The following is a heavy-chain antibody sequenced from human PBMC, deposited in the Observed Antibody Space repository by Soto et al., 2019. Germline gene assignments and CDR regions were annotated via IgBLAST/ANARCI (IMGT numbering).Heavy chain of an antibody. Sequence: QVQLVQSGAEVKKPGSSVKVSCKASGGTFSSYAISWVRQAPGQGLEWMGGSIPIFGTANYAQKFQGRVTITADESTSTAYMELSSLRSEDTAVYYCASRYSGYDLTPFDYWGQGPLVTVSS. D-gene: IGHD5-12*01. V-gene: IGHV1-69*01. CDR1: GGTFSSYA. CDR3: ASRYSGYDLTPFDY. CDR2: SIPIFGTA. J-gene: IGHJ4*02.